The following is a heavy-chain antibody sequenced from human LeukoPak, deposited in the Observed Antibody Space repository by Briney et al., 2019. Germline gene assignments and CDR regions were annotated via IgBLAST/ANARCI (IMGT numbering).Heavy chain of an antibody. CDR3: ARGYSGSYPGEATNDY. CDR1: GYTFTGYF. Sequence: WASVKVSCKTSGYTFTGYFIHWVRQAPGQGLEWMGWINPNSGETHSAQKFQGRVTMTRDTSISTAYMELSSLRSEDTAVYYCARGYSGSYPGEATNDYWGQGTLVTVSS. CDR2: INPNSGET. V-gene: IGHV1-2*02. J-gene: IGHJ4*02. D-gene: IGHD1-26*01.